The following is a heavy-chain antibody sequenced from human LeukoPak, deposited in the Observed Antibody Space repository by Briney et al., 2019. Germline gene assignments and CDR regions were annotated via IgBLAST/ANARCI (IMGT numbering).Heavy chain of an antibody. CDR2: ISSSGITT. V-gene: IGHV3-48*03. Sequence: PGGSLRLSCAASGFTSSSYEMNWVRQAPGKGLEWVSYISSSGITTYYADSVKGRFTISRDNAKNSLYLQMNSLRAEDTAVYYCARDGTPNYGSGWVYMDVWGEGTTVTISS. J-gene: IGHJ6*03. D-gene: IGHD6-19*01. CDR3: ARDGTPNYGSGWVYMDV. CDR1: GFTSSSYE.